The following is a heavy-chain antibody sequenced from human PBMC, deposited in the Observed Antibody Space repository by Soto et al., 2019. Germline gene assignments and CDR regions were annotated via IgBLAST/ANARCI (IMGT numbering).Heavy chain of an antibody. D-gene: IGHD3-10*01. V-gene: IGHV3-33*01. CDR3: ARAGSGSYYGPYYYYYMDV. Sequence: GGSLRLSCAASGFTFSSYGMHWVRQAPGKGLEWVAVIWYDGSNKYYADSVKGRFTISRDNSKNTLYLQMNSLRAEDTAVYYCARAGSGSYYGPYYYYYMDVWGKGTTVTVSS. CDR1: GFTFSSYG. J-gene: IGHJ6*03. CDR2: IWYDGSNK.